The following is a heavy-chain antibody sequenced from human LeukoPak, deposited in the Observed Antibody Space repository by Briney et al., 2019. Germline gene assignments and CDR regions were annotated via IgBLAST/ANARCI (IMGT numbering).Heavy chain of an antibody. Sequence: PSETLSLTCTVSRGSISTYYWNWIRQPPGKGLEWIGYIYYTGTTDYNPSLKSRVTMSVDTSKNQFSLKLSSVTAADTAVYYCAAIVGATYYYYYYMDVWGKGTTVTVSS. D-gene: IGHD1-26*01. V-gene: IGHV4-59*04. J-gene: IGHJ6*03. CDR3: AAIVGATYYYYYYMDV. CDR2: IYYTGTT. CDR1: RGSISTYY.